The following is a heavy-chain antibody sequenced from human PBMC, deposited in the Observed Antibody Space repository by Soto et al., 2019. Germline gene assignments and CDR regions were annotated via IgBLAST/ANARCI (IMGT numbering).Heavy chain of an antibody. CDR3: ARDKEMATITEFVY. CDR1: GGTFSSYS. Sequence: QVQLVQSGTEVKKPGSSVKVSCKASGGTFSSYSISWVRQAPGQWLEWMGGIIPMFHRTNYAQRFQGRFTITANKSTSTAYMELNSLRSEDTAVYYCARDKEMATITEFVYWGQGTLVTGSS. J-gene: IGHJ4*02. CDR2: IIPMFHRT. D-gene: IGHD5-12*01. V-gene: IGHV1-69*06.